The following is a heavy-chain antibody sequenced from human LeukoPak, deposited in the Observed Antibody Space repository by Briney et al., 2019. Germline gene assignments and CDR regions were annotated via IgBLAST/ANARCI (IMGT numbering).Heavy chain of an antibody. D-gene: IGHD6-6*01. V-gene: IGHV5-51*01. Sequence: GGPLRPSCKGFGNSFPTYWFGWGRQMPGKGLGGMEIIYPGESDPRYRRSFQGQVPISADNSLSTAYLQWSSLEAPDPALYSCARLTYSSSNPYDYHCYMVVWGEGTTVTLS. CDR1: GNSFPTYW. J-gene: IGHJ6*03. CDR2: IYPGESDP. CDR3: ARLTYSSSNPYDYHCYMVV.